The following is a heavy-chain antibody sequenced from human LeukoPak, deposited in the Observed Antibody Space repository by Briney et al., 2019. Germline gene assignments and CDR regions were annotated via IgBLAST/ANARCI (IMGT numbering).Heavy chain of an antibody. CDR1: GGTFSSYT. J-gene: IGHJ3*02. D-gene: IGHD3-10*01. CDR3: AGAMGFRFPDDAFDI. Sequence: SVKVSCKASGGTFSSYTINWVRQAPGQGLEWMGGIIPVFGTANYVQKFQGRVTITADESTSTAYMELSSLRSEDTAVYYCAGAMGFRFPDDAFDIWGQGTMVTVSS. V-gene: IGHV1-69*13. CDR2: IIPVFGTA.